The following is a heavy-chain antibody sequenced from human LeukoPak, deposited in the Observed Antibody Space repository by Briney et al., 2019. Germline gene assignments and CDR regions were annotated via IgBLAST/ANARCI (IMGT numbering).Heavy chain of an antibody. D-gene: IGHD6-13*01. CDR1: GFTVSSNY. CDR2: IYSGGST. J-gene: IGHJ5*02. CDR3: ARLAIAAADILYNWFDP. V-gene: IGHV3-66*01. Sequence: GGSLRLSCAASGFTVSSNYMSWVRQAPGKGLEWVSVIYSGGSTYYADSVRGRFTISRDNSKNTLYLQMNSLRAEDTAVYYCARLAIAAADILYNWFDPWGQGTLVTVSS.